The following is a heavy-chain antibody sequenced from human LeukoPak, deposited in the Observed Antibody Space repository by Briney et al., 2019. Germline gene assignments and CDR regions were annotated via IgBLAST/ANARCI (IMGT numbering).Heavy chain of an antibody. CDR3: ARVLVRGVKHSFDY. D-gene: IGHD3-10*01. CDR1: GYTFTGYY. J-gene: IGHJ4*02. Sequence: ASVKVSCKPSGYTFTGYYMHWVRQAPGQGLEWMGWINPNSGGTNYAQKFQGRVTMTRDTSISTAYMELSRLRSDDTAVYYCARVLVRGVKHSFDYWGQGTLVTVSS. CDR2: INPNSGGT. V-gene: IGHV1-2*02.